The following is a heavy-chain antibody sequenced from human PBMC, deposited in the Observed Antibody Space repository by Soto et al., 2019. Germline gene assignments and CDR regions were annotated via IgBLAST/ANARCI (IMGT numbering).Heavy chain of an antibody. CDR2: IDTSGTKI. D-gene: IGHD3-3*01. Sequence: PGGTLRLSCAASRYTFSDYYMSWVRQAPGKGLEWISYIDTSGTKIYYADSVKGRFTITRDNAKNSLYLEMNSLRDEDTVVYYCASHYDMWSGYLSPVDYRGQGSLVPVSS. J-gene: IGHJ4*02. CDR3: ASHYDMWSGYLSPVDY. V-gene: IGHV3-11*04. CDR1: RYTFSDYY.